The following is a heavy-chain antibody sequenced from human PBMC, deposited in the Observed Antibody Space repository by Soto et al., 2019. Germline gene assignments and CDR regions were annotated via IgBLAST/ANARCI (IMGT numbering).Heavy chain of an antibody. CDR3: TRARYFDWIPSIPGLDY. Sequence: PSETLSLTCTVSGGSISPYYWSWIRQPPGKGLEWIGYIYYSGSTTYNPSLKSRVTISVDTSQNQFSLNLTSVTAADTAVYFCTRARYFDWIPSIPGLDYWGPGTLVTVSS. CDR2: IYYSGST. D-gene: IGHD3-9*01. V-gene: IGHV4-59*08. J-gene: IGHJ4*02. CDR1: GGSISPYY.